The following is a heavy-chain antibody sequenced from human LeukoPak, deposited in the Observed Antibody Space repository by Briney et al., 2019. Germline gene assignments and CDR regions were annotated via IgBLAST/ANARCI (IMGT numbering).Heavy chain of an antibody. Sequence: AASVKVSCKASGYTFTSYGISWVRQAPGQGLEWMGGIIPIFGTANYAQKFQGRVTITADESTSTAYMELSSLRSEDTAVYYCARGPQRVLVGATGHFDYWGQGTLVTVSS. CDR2: IIPIFGTA. CDR1: GYTFTSYG. V-gene: IGHV1-69*13. D-gene: IGHD1-26*01. J-gene: IGHJ4*02. CDR3: ARGPQRVLVGATGHFDY.